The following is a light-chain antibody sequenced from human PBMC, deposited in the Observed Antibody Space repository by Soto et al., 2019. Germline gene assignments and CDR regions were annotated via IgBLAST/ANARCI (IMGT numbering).Light chain of an antibody. CDR3: HQYNTWPLT. Sequence: SVMTQSPVTLSLSPGERATLSCRASQTIRSDLAWYQQKPGQAPRLLISDASTRATSIPARFNGSGSGTEFTLAIISLQYEDFAIYYCHQYNTWPLTFGGGTKVDIK. CDR2: DAS. CDR1: QTIRSD. V-gene: IGKV3-15*01. J-gene: IGKJ4*01.